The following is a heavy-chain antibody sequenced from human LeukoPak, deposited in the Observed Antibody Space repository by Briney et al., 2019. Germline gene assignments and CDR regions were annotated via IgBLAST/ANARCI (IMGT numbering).Heavy chain of an antibody. CDR2: IYPDDSDT. D-gene: IGHD3-10*01. Sequence: GESLKISCKGSGYSFTSYWIGWVRQMPGKGLEWMGIIYPDDSDTRYSPSFQGQVTISADKSISTAYLQWSSLKASDTAMYYCARLPGRGYYYGSGSSPLYYYYYGMDVWGQGTTVTVSS. J-gene: IGHJ6*02. CDR3: ARLPGRGYYYGSGSSPLYYYYYGMDV. V-gene: IGHV5-51*01. CDR1: GYSFTSYW.